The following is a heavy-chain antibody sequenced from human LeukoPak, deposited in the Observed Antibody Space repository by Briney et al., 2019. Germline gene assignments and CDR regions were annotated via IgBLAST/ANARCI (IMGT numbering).Heavy chain of an antibody. CDR2: INHSGST. Sequence: SETLSLTCAVYGGSFSGYYWSWIRQPPGKGLEWIGEINHSGSTNYNPSLKSRVTISVDTSKNQFSLKLSSVTAADAAVYYCARHIARYYYGSGSRYFDYWGQGTLVTVSS. D-gene: IGHD3-10*01. CDR1: GGSFSGYY. CDR3: ARHIARYYYGSGSRYFDY. J-gene: IGHJ4*02. V-gene: IGHV4-34*01.